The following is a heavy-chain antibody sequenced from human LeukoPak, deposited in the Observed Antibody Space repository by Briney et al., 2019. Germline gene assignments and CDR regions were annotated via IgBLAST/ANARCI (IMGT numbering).Heavy chain of an antibody. CDR2: ISWNSGSI. CDR1: GFTFDDYA. Sequence: GRSLRLSCAASGFTFDDYAMHWVRQAPGKGLEWVSGISWNSGSIGYADSVKGRFTISRDNAKNSLYLQMNSLRAEDTALYYCAKGFSYYESSFGYWGQGTLVTVSS. CDR3: AKGFSYYESSFGY. D-gene: IGHD3-22*01. V-gene: IGHV3-9*01. J-gene: IGHJ4*02.